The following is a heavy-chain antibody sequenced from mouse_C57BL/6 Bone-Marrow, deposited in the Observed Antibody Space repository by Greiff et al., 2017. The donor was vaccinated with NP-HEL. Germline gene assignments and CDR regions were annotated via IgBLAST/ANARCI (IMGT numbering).Heavy chain of an antibody. D-gene: IGHD2-4*01. Sequence: VQLQQSVAELVRPGASVKLSCTASGFNIKNTYMHWVKQRPEQGLEWIGRIDPAHGNPKYAPQFPGKATITADTSSNTAYLQLSSLTSDDTAIDYCARGRLRRGYFDVWGTGTTVTVSS. J-gene: IGHJ1*03. CDR3: ARGRLRRGYFDV. CDR2: IDPAHGNP. V-gene: IGHV14-3*01. CDR1: GFNIKNTY.